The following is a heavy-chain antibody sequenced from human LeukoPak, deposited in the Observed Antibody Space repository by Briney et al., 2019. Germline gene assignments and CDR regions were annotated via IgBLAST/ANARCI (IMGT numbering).Heavy chain of an antibody. CDR2: IYYSGST. J-gene: IGHJ4*02. CDR3: ARRRGSGSTQVFDY. D-gene: IGHD6-19*01. Sequence: SETLSLTCTVSGGSISSSSYYWGWIRQPPGKGLEWIGSIYYSGSTYYNPSLKSRVTISVDTSKNQFSLKLSSVTAADTAVYYCARRRGSGSTQVFDYWGQGTLVTVSS. V-gene: IGHV4-39*01. CDR1: GGSISSSSYY.